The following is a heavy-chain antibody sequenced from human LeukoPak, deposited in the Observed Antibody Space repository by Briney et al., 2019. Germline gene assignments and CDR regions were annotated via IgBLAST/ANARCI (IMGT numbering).Heavy chain of an antibody. CDR1: GYTFTGYY. D-gene: IGHD1-14*01. CDR3: ARVNRNYYYYYMDV. V-gene: IGHV1-2*02. J-gene: IGHJ6*03. CDR2: INPNSGGT. Sequence: ASVKVSCKASGYTFTGYYMHWVRQAPGQGLEWMGWINPNSGGTDYAQKFQGRVTMTRDTSISTAYMELSRLRSDDTAVYYCARVNRNYYYYYMDVWGKGTTVTVSS.